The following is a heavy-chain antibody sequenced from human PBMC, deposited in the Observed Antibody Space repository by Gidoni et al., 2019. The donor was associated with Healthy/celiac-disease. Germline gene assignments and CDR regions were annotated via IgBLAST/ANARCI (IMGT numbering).Heavy chain of an antibody. V-gene: IGHV1-46*03. Sequence: QVQLVQSGAEVKKPGASVKVSCTASGYTFTSYYMHWVRQAPGQGLEWMGIINPRGGSTSYEQKFQGRVTMTRDTSTSTVYMELSSLRSEDTAVHYCARDRYSSGSWFDPWGQGTLVTVSS. CDR1: GYTFTSYY. CDR3: ARDRYSSGSWFDP. J-gene: IGHJ5*02. CDR2: INPRGGST. D-gene: IGHD6-19*01.